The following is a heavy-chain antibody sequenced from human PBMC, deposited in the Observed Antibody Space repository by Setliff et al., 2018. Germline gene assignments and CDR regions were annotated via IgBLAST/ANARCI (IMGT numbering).Heavy chain of an antibody. CDR2: INQSGST. J-gene: IGHJ3*02. CDR3: ARGLSYYDSSGYLLAPYAFDI. V-gene: IGHV4-34*01. CDR1: GGSFNSYY. Sequence: SETLSLTCAVYGGSFNSYYWSWIRQPPGKGLEWIGEINQSGSTNYNPSLKSRVTMSVDTSKNPFSLKLSSVTAADTAVYYCARGLSYYDSSGYLLAPYAFDIWGQGAMVTVSS. D-gene: IGHD3-22*01.